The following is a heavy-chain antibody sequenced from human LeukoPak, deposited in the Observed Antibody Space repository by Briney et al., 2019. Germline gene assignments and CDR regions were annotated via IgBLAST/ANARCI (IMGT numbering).Heavy chain of an antibody. CDR3: ASGPTTGY. V-gene: IGHV4-34*01. D-gene: IGHD3-9*01. CDR1: GGSFSGYY. Sequence: SETLSLTCAVYGGSFSGYYWSWIRQPPGKGLEWIGEINHSGSTNYIPSLKSRVTISVDTSKNQFSLKLSSVTAADTAVYYCASGPTTGYWGQGTLVTVSS. J-gene: IGHJ4*02. CDR2: INHSGST.